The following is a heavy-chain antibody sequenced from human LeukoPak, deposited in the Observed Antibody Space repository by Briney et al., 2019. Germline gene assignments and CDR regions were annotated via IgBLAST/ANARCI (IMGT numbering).Heavy chain of an antibody. V-gene: IGHV4-59*01. CDR2: IHSSGST. CDR1: GGSISSYY. J-gene: IGHJ5*02. D-gene: IGHD4-23*01. Sequence: SETLSLTCTVSGGSISSYYWSWIRQPPGKGLEWIAYIHSSGSTNYNPSLKSRVTISVDTSKNQFSLKLSSVTAADTAVYYCARRAVRGPFDPWGQGTLVTVSS. CDR3: ARRAVRGPFDP.